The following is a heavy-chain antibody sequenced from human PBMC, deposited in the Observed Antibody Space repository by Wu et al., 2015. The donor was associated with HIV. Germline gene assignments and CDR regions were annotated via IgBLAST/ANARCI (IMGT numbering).Heavy chain of an antibody. V-gene: IGHV1-2*02. CDR2: INPNSGGT. CDR3: ARDPTKYGDYVTIPFDY. J-gene: IGHJ4*02. Sequence: QVQLVQSGAEVKKPGASVKVSCKASGYTFTGYYMHWVRQAPGQGLEWMGWINPNSGGTNYAQKFQGRVTMTRDTSISTAYMELSRLRSDDTAVYYCARDPTKYGDYVTIPFDYWGQGTLVTVSS. D-gene: IGHD4-17*01. CDR1: GYTFTGYY.